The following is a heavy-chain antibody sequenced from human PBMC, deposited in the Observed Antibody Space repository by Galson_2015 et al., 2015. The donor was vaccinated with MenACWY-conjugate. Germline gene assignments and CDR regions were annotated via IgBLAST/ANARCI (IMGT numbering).Heavy chain of an antibody. V-gene: IGHV3-7*03. J-gene: IGHJ4*02. CDR2: ITQDGSNK. D-gene: IGHD2-2*01. CDR1: GFIFNNYW. CDR3: ARDLVFYCSRNDCYSPY. Sequence: SLRLSCAASGFIFNNYWMRWVRQAPGKGPEWVADITQDGSNKYYADSVRGRFTISRDNAKNSLYLQMNSLRAEDTAVYYCARDLVFYCSRNDCYSPYWGQGTLVTVSS.